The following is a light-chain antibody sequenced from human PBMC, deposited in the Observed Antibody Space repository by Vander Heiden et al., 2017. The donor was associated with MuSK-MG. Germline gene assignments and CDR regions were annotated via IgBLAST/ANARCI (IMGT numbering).Light chain of an antibody. J-gene: IGKJ2*01. Sequence: DIQLTQSPSFLSASVGDRVTITCRASQGISSYLAWYQQKPGKAPKLLIYAASTLQSGVPSRFSGSGSGTEFTITISSLQPEDFATYYCQQLNSYPYTFGQGTKLEIK. V-gene: IGKV1-9*01. CDR1: QGISSY. CDR3: QQLNSYPYT. CDR2: AAS.